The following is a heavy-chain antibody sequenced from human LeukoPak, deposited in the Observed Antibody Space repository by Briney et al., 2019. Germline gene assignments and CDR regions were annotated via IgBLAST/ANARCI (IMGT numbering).Heavy chain of an antibody. Sequence: GGSLRLSCAASGFTFSSYWMSWVRQAPGKGLEWVANIKQDGSEKYYVDSVKGRFIISRDNAKSSLYLQMNSLRAEDTAVYYCARSRIGYYYYYMDVWGKGTTVTVSS. CDR3: ARSRIGYYYYYMDV. CDR2: IKQDGSEK. D-gene: IGHD2-15*01. J-gene: IGHJ6*03. CDR1: GFTFSSYW. V-gene: IGHV3-7*01.